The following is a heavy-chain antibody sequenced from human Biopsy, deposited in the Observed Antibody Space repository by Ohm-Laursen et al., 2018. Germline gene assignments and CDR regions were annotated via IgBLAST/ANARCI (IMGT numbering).Heavy chain of an antibody. CDR2: IKRDGSQS. J-gene: IGHJ3*01. CDR3: TRDTTYYAGTTYYDALDV. CDR1: GFTFSPYW. D-gene: IGHD2/OR15-2a*01. V-gene: IGHV3-7*01. Sequence: SLRLSCTASGFTFSPYWMTWVRQAPGKGLAWVANIKRDGSQSNHADSVKGRFTISRDNAKNSLYLQMNSLRAEDTAVYYCTRDTTYYAGTTYYDALDVWGQGTTVTVSS.